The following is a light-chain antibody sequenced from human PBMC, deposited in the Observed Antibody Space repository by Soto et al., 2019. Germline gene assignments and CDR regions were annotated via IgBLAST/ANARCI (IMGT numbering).Light chain of an antibody. CDR1: QSVSSY. Sequence: EIVLTQSPGTLSLSPGERATLSCRASQSVSSYLAWYQQKPGQAPRLLIYDASNRATGIPARFSGSGSGTDFTLTINSLEPEDLAVSYCPQYGRSPWAFGNGTKVDI. V-gene: IGKV3-11*01. CDR2: DAS. CDR3: PQYGRSPWA. J-gene: IGKJ1*01.